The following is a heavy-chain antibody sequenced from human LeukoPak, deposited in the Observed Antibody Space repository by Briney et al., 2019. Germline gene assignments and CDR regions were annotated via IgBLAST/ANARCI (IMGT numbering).Heavy chain of an antibody. J-gene: IGHJ4*02. Sequence: GESLKISCKGSGYSFTSYWIGWVRQMPGKGLEWMGIIYPGDSDTRYSPSFQGQVTISADKSISTAYLQWSSLKASDTAMYYCARHQVYQGIAAAGSKGDYWGQGTLVTVSS. CDR1: GYSFTSYW. V-gene: IGHV5-51*01. CDR3: ARHQVYQGIAAAGSKGDY. CDR2: IYPGDSDT. D-gene: IGHD6-13*01.